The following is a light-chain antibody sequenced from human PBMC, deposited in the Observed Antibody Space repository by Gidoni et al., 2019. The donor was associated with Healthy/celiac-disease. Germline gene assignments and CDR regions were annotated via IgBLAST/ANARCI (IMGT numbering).Light chain of an antibody. CDR3: QQSSNTPPT. Sequence: DIQMTQSPSSLSASVGDRVTITCRASQSISSYLNLYQQKPGKAPKVLIYATSSLQSGVPSRFSGSGSGTDFTLTISSLQPEDFATYYCQQSSNTPPTFGQGTRLEIK. J-gene: IGKJ5*01. CDR2: ATS. CDR1: QSISSY. V-gene: IGKV1-39*01.